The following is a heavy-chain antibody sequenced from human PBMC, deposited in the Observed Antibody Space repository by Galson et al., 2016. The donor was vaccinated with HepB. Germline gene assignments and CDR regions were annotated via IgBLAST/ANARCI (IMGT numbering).Heavy chain of an antibody. D-gene: IGHD4-17*01. V-gene: IGHV3-23*01. J-gene: IGHJ4*02. Sequence: SLRLSCAASGLPLRSYAMSWVRQAPGQGLEWVSAISASGGNTYYADSVMGRFTIYRDHSKNTLYLQMNSLRGEDTAVYYCARGPYGDYLIDYWGQGTLVTVSS. CDR3: ARGPYGDYLIDY. CDR2: ISASGGNT. CDR1: GLPLRSYA.